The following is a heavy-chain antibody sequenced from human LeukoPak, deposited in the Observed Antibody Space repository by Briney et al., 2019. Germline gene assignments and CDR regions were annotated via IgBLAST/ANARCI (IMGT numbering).Heavy chain of an antibody. CDR1: GFTFSSYS. CDR3: ARDSATAAFDI. J-gene: IGHJ3*02. D-gene: IGHD6-25*01. V-gene: IGHV3-21*01. CDR2: ISSSSSYI. Sequence: PGGSLRLSCAASGFTFSSYSMNWVRQAPGKGLEWVSSISSSSSYIYYADSVKGRSTISRDNAKNSLYLQMNSLRAEDTAVYYCARDSATAAFDIWGQGTMVTVSS.